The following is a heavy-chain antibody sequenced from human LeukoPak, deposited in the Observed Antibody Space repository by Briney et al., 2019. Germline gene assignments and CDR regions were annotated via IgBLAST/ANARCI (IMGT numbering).Heavy chain of an antibody. CDR2: IKQDGSET. J-gene: IGHJ4*02. Sequence: PGGSLRLSCAASGFTFSSHWMYWVRQAPGKGLEWVANIKQDGSETFYVDSVKGRFTISRDNAKNTLYLQMNSLRAEDTAVYYCAKDQSYSGTYYPFDYWGQGTLVTVSS. D-gene: IGHD1-26*01. CDR3: AKDQSYSGTYYPFDY. CDR1: GFTFSSHW. V-gene: IGHV3-7*01.